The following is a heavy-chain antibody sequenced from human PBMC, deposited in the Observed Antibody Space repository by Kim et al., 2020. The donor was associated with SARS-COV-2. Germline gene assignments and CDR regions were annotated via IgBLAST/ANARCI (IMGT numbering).Heavy chain of an antibody. CDR3: ARVLVPAAGVYYYYYGMDV. Sequence: SETLSLTCTVSGGSISSGGYYWSWIRQHPGKGLEWIGYIYYSGSTYYNPSLKSRVTISVDTSKNQFSLKLSSVTAADTAVYYCARVLVPAAGVYYYYYGMDVWGQGTTVTVSS. D-gene: IGHD2-2*01. V-gene: IGHV4-31*03. J-gene: IGHJ6*02. CDR1: GGSISSGGYY. CDR2: IYYSGST.